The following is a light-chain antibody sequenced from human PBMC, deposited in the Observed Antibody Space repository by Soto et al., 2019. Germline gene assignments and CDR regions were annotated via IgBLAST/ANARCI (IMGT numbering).Light chain of an antibody. CDR1: QSIDKY. CDR3: QQSYSSPGT. CDR2: AAS. Sequence: DIQMTQSPSSLSASVGERVTITCRASQSIDKYLNWYQHKPGKAPYLLIYAASHLRSGVPTRFSGSGTGTSVTLTISSLQYDGLATYYCQQSYSSPGTFGRGTKVELK. V-gene: IGKV1-39*01. J-gene: IGKJ1*01.